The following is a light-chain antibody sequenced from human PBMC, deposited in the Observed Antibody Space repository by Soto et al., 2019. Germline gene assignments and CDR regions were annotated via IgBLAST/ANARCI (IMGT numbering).Light chain of an antibody. CDR1: ETVRSN. CDR3: QQYNNWWT. Sequence: RVMTPSPDTLSVSPGERATLSCRASETVRSNLAWYQQKPGQAPRLLIYAASTRATGIPARFIGNGSGTEFTLTISSLQSEDFAVYYCQQYNNWWTFGQGTKVDIK. V-gene: IGKV3D-15*01. J-gene: IGKJ1*01. CDR2: AAS.